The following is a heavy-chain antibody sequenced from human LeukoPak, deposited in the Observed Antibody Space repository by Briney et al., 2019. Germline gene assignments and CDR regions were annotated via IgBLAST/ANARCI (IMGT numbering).Heavy chain of an antibody. CDR2: INPIIGAT. Sequence: ASVKVSCKASVYTFTGYSIRWVRHAPGQGLEWMGQINPIIGATKYAQKFQGRVTMTRDTSTSSAYIGLSRLRSDDTAWYTCAKDGLGGAFDIWGEGAIVTVSS. V-gene: IGHV1-2*06. CDR3: AKDGLGGAFDI. D-gene: IGHD2-15*01. J-gene: IGHJ3*02. CDR1: VYTFTGYS.